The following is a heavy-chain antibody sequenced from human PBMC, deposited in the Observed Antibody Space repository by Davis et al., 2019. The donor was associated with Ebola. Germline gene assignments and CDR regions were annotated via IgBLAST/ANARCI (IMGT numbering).Heavy chain of an antibody. CDR1: GYSFTHYS. Sequence: ASVKVSCKASGYSFTHYSFSWVRQAPGQGLEWMGWVSGNNGKTDYAQKFQGRVTITADESTNTAYMELRSLRSEDTTVYFCARGRAQHASIAVAGGVFGYWGPGTLVTVSS. CDR2: VSGNNGKT. CDR3: ARGRAQHASIAVAGGVFGY. V-gene: IGHV1-18*01. J-gene: IGHJ4*02. D-gene: IGHD6-19*01.